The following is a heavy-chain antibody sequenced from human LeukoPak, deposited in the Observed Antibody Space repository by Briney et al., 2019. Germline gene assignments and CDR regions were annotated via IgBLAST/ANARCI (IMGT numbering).Heavy chain of an antibody. CDR1: GFTFNSYG. J-gene: IGHJ4*02. CDR2: ISGSGGST. CDR3: AKSRSGSGSYYLQTSSGWYVHPFDY. Sequence: GGTLRLSCAASGFTFNSYGMSWVRQAPGKGLEWVSGISGSGGSTYSADSVKGRFTISRDNSKNTLYLQTNSLRAEDTAVYYCAKSRSGSGSYYLQTSSGWYVHPFDYWGQGTLVTVSS. V-gene: IGHV3-23*01. D-gene: IGHD3-10*01.